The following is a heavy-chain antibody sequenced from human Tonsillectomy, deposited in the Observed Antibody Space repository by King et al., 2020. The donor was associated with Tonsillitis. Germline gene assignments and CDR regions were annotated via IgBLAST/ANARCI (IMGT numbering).Heavy chain of an antibody. CDR1: GGSISSSSYY. CDR3: GTMIVVATAEYFQH. V-gene: IGHV4-39*07. J-gene: IGHJ1*01. D-gene: IGHD3-22*01. CDR2: IYYSGST. Sequence: QLQGSGPGLVKPSETLSLTCTVSGGSISSSSYYWGWIRQPPGKGLEWIGSIYYSGSTYYNPSLKSRVTISVDTSKNQFSLKLSSVTAADTAVYYCGTMIVVATAEYFQHWGQGTLVTVSS.